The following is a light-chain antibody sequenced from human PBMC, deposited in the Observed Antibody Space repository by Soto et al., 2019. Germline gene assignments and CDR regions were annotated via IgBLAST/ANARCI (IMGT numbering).Light chain of an antibody. Sequence: QAAAAQAAWVSWPTGRSIAISCTRPSSDGGGYGFGSWYQQHPGKAPELLISKVSNRPAGVSARFSGSTSGNRASLTSSGLQAEDEGDYYCRSFTSASTSAFGSWTKVTVL. CDR1: SSDGGGYGF. CDR3: RSFTSASTSA. V-gene: IGLV2-14*01. J-gene: IGLJ1*01. CDR2: KVS.